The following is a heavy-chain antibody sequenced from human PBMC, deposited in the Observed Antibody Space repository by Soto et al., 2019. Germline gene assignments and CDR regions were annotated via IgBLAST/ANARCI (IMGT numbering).Heavy chain of an antibody. CDR2: INAGNGNT. CDR3: ARAVAVAADFDY. J-gene: IGHJ4*02. D-gene: IGHD6-19*01. CDR1: GYTFTGYA. V-gene: IGHV1-3*01. Sequence: ASVKVSCKASGYTFTGYAMHWVRQAPGQRLEWMGWINAGNGNTKYSQKFQGRVTIARDTSASTAYMELSSLRSEDTAVYYCARAVAVAADFDYWGQGTLVTVSS.